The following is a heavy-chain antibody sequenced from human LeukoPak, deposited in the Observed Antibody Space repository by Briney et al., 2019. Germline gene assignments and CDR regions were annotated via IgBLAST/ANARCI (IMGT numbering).Heavy chain of an antibody. D-gene: IGHD2-8*01. Sequence: GGSLRLSCAASGFTFSAFWMHWVRQAPGKGLVWVSRINSDDSRTTYADSVKGRFTISRDNAKNTLYLQMNSLRAEDTAVYYCATDKYCTRTDCLHGRFYFDYWGQGTLAIVSS. CDR1: GFTFSAFW. CDR2: INSDDSRT. J-gene: IGHJ4*02. CDR3: ATDKYCTRTDCLHGRFYFDY. V-gene: IGHV3-74*01.